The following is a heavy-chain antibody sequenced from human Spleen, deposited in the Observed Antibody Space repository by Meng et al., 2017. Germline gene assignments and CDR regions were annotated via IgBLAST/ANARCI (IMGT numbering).Heavy chain of an antibody. J-gene: IGHJ3*02. CDR1: ELTFSSYW. V-gene: IGHV3-74*01. D-gene: IGHD6-19*01. Sequence: GESLKISCTASELTFSSYWMHWVRQAPGKGLVWVSRINGPGTITTYADSVKGRFTISRDNAKNTLYLQMNSLRVEDTAVYYCARDPGWGALDIWGQGTMVTVSS. CDR3: ARDPGWGALDI. CDR2: INGPGTIT.